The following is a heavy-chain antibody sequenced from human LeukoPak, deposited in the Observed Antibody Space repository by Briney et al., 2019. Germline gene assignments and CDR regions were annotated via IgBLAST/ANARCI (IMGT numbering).Heavy chain of an antibody. V-gene: IGHV4-59*01. Sequence: PSETLSLTCTVSGGYISSYYWSWLRQPPGKGLEWIGYIYYSGSNNYNPSRKSRVPISVDTSKNQFSLKLSSVTAADTAVYYCASLARDILTGYLVDYWGQGTLVTVSS. CDR2: IYYSGSN. CDR3: ASLARDILTGYLVDY. J-gene: IGHJ4*02. D-gene: IGHD3-9*01. CDR1: GGYISSYY.